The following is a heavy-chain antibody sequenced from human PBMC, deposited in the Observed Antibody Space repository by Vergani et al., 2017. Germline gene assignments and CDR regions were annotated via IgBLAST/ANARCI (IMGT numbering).Heavy chain of an antibody. CDR1: GGTFSSYA. CDR3: ARGTLGVHIITMGAHWYFDL. V-gene: IGHV1-69*14. J-gene: IGHJ2*01. Sequence: QVQLVQSGAEVKKPGSSVKVSCKASGGTFSSYAISWVRQAPGQGLEWMGGIIPIFGTANYAQKFQGRVTITADKSTSTAYMELSSLRSEDTAVYYCARGTLGVHIITMGAHWYFDLWGRGTLVTVSS. CDR2: IIPIFGTA. D-gene: IGHD3-10*01.